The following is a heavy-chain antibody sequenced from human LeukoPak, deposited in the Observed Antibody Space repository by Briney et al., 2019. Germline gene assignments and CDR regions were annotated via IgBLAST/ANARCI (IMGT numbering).Heavy chain of an antibody. CDR1: GFTFSSYG. V-gene: IGHV3-48*02. Sequence: GGSLRLSCAASGFTFSSYGMNWVRQAPGKGLEWVSYISSSSSTIYYADSVKGRFTISRDNAKNSLYLQMNSLRDEDTAVYYCARDSPTYYDSSLYDYWGQGTLVTVSS. CDR2: ISSSSSTI. J-gene: IGHJ4*02. CDR3: ARDSPTYYDSSLYDY. D-gene: IGHD3-22*01.